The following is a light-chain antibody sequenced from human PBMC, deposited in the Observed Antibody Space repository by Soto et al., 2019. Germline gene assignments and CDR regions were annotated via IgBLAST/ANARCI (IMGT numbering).Light chain of an antibody. V-gene: IGKV3-20*01. CDR3: QTFASSVT. Sequence: EIVLTQSPGSLSLSPGERATLSCRASQSVSSTFFAWYQQRPGQAPRLLMYGASSRATGIPERFSGSTAGTDLTLTLRRLEPENFAVYYCQTFASSVTFGQGTKVEIK. CDR2: GAS. CDR1: QSVSSTF. J-gene: IGKJ1*01.